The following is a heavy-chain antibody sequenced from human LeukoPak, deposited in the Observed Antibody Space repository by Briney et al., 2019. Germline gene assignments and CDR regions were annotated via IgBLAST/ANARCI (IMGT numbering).Heavy chain of an antibody. D-gene: IGHD6-19*01. J-gene: IGHJ4*02. CDR2: ITSDGSTT. CDR3: ARDRTGIAVL. V-gene: IGHV3-74*01. Sequence: PGGSLRLSCAASGFAFSTYWMHWFRQAPGKGLVWVSRITSDGSTTTYADSVKGRFTISRDNAKNSLYLQMNSLRAEDTAVYYCARDRTGIAVLWGQGTLVTVSS. CDR1: GFAFSTYW.